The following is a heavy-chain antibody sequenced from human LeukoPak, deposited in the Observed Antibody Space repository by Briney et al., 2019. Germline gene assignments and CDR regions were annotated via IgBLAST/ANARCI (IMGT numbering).Heavy chain of an antibody. D-gene: IGHD3-22*01. CDR2: INHSGST. CDR3: ARQPPPVGYYYDSSGYYLDAFDI. V-gene: IGHV4-34*01. J-gene: IGHJ3*02. Sequence: PSETLSLTCAVYGGSFSGYYWSWIRQPPGKGLEWIGEINHSGSTNYNSSLKSRVTISVDTSKNQFSLKLSSVTAADTAVYYCARQPPPVGYYYDSSGYYLDAFDIWGQGTMVTVSS. CDR1: GGSFSGYY.